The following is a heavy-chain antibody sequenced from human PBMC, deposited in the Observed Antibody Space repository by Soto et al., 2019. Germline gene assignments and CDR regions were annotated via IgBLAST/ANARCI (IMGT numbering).Heavy chain of an antibody. Sequence: QVPLVQSGAEVKKPGASVKVSCKASGYTFTSYDINWVRQATGQGLEWMGWMNPNSGNTGYAQKFQGRVTMTRNTSISTAYMELSSLRSEDTAVYYCAKVAYCSSTSCKGLKIDPWGQGTLVTVSS. CDR3: AKVAYCSSTSCKGLKIDP. CDR1: GYTFTSYD. J-gene: IGHJ5*02. CDR2: MNPNSGNT. V-gene: IGHV1-8*01. D-gene: IGHD2-2*01.